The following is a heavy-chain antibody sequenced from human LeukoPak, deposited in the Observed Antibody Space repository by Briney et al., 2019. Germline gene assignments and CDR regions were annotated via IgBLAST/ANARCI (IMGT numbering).Heavy chain of an antibody. J-gene: IGHJ4*02. V-gene: IGHV4-59*08. D-gene: IGHD3-10*01. CDR2: IYYSGST. CDR3: ARLSNYYGSVYFDY. Sequence: SETLSLTCTVSGDSISGYYWTWIRQPPGKGLEWIGYIYYSGSTNSNPSLKSRVTISVDTSKNQFSLKLSSVTAADTAVHYCARLSNYYGSVYFDYWGQGTLVTVSS. CDR1: GDSISGYY.